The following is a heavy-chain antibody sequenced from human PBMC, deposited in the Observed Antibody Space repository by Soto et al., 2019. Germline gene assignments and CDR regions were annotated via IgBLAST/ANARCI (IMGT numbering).Heavy chain of an antibody. CDR3: ARDCRYCSSTSWHYYYYGMDV. CDR2: ISYDGSNK. Sequence: GGSLRLSCAASGFTFSSYAMHWVRQAPGKGLEWVAVISYDGSNKYYADSVKGRFTISRDNSKNTLYLQMNSLRAEDTAVYYCARDCRYCSSTSWHYYYYGMDVWGQGTTVTVSS. D-gene: IGHD2-2*01. V-gene: IGHV3-30-3*01. J-gene: IGHJ6*02. CDR1: GFTFSSYA.